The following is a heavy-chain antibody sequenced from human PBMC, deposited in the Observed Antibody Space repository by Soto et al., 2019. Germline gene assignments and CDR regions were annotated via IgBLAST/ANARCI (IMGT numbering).Heavy chain of an antibody. Sequence: ASVKVSCKASGYTFTSYAMHWVRQAPGQRLEWMGWINAGNGNTKYSQKFQGRVTITRDTSASTAYMELSSLRSEDTAVYYCASCKASGSTCSWYWFDYWGQGTQVTVSS. J-gene: IGHJ4*02. CDR2: INAGNGNT. V-gene: IGHV1-3*01. D-gene: IGHD6-13*01. CDR1: GYTFTSYA. CDR3: ASCKASGSTCSWYWFDY.